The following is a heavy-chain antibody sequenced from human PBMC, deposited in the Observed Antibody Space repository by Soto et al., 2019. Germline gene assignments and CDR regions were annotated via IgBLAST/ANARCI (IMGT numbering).Heavy chain of an antibody. CDR1: GGTFSSYT. CDR2: IIPILGIA. D-gene: IGHD5-12*01. Sequence: QVQLVQSGAEVKKPGSSVKVSCKASGGTFSSYTISWVRQAPGQGLEWMGRIIPILGIANYAQKFQGRVTITADKSTSTTYMELSSLRSEDTDVYYCASRMATIPYYYYGMDVWGQGTTVTVS. CDR3: ASRMATIPYYYYGMDV. J-gene: IGHJ6*02. V-gene: IGHV1-69*02.